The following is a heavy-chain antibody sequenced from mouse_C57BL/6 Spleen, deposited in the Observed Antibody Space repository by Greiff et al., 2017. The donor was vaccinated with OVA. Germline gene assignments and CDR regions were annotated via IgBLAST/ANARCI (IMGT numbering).Heavy chain of an antibody. J-gene: IGHJ1*03. D-gene: IGHD2-5*01. V-gene: IGHV1-80*01. CDR2: IYPGDGDT. CDR3: ARHSNYGWYFDV. Sequence: QVQLKESGAELVKPGASVKISCKASGYAFSSYWMNWVKQRPGKGLEWIGQIYPGDGDTNYNGKFKGKATLTADKSSSTAYMQLSSLTSEDSAVYFCARHSNYGWYFDVWGTGTTVTVSS. CDR1: GYAFSSYW.